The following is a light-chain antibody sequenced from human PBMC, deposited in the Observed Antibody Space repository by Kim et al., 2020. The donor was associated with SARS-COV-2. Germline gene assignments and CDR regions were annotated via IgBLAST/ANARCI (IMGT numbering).Light chain of an antibody. CDR2: DAA. CDR1: QSVSSNY. CDR3: QQYGRSPRT. V-gene: IGKV3D-20*01. Sequence: EIVLTQSPATLSLSPGERATLSCGASQSVSSNYLAWYRQKPGLAPRLLIDDAATRATGIPDRCSGSGYGTVFTLIISRLEPEDFAVYYCQQYGRSPRTFGQGTKVDI. J-gene: IGKJ1*01.